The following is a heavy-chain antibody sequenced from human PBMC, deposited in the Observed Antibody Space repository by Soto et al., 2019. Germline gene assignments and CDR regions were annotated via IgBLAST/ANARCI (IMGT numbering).Heavy chain of an antibody. CDR3: ATGRGRWPSLDYYYYYMDV. CDR1: GYTFTSYG. V-gene: IGHV1-18*01. Sequence: QVQLVQSGAEVKKPGASVKVSCKASGYTFTSYGISWVRQAPGQGLEWMGWISAYNGNTNYAQKLQGRVTMTTDTSTSTAYMELMSLRSDDTAVYYCATGRGRWPSLDYYYYYMDVWGKGTTVTVSS. J-gene: IGHJ6*03. D-gene: IGHD2-15*01. CDR2: ISAYNGNT.